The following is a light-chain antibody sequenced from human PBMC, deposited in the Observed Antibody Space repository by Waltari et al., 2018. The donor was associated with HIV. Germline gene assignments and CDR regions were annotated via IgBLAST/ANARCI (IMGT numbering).Light chain of an antibody. V-gene: IGLV1-40*01. CDR1: ASNIRADYL. CDR3: QSYDKFLSAWI. CDR2: ANT. J-gene: IGLJ2*01. Sequence: VLTQPPSVSGAPGQRVNISCPGSASNIRADYLVHRYRLFPGSAPKLLIFANTFRPSGVPDRFSGSRSGTSASLAISGLQTEDEADYFCQSYDKFLSAWIFGGGTRVTVL.